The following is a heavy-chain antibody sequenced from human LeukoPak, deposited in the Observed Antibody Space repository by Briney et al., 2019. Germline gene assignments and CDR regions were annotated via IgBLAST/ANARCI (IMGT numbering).Heavy chain of an antibody. J-gene: IGHJ5*02. V-gene: IGHV4-34*01. CDR2: INHSGST. CDR1: GGPFSGYY. Sequence: SETLSLTSAVYGGPFSGYYWSWIRQPPPKGLEWIGEINHSGSTNYNPSLKSRVTISVDTSKNQFSLKLSSVSAADTAVYYCARHGNFWNGQSWFEPWGQGTLVTVSS. D-gene: IGHD3-3*01. CDR3: ARHGNFWNGQSWFEP.